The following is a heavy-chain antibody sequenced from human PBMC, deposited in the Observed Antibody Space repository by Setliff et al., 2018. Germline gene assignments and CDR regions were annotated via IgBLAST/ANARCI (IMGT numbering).Heavy chain of an antibody. CDR2: IYPDDSDT. D-gene: IGHD3-10*01. J-gene: IGHJ4*02. Sequence: GESLKISCKDSASTFSNYWIVWVRQMPGKGLEWMGMIYPDDSDTKYHPAFQGQVTISADKSISTAYLQWSSLKASDTAMYYCARGGCYGSGGSFHNAPFDYWGQGMLVTVSS. CDR1: ASTFSNYW. CDR3: ARGGCYGSGGSFHNAPFDY. V-gene: IGHV5-51*01.